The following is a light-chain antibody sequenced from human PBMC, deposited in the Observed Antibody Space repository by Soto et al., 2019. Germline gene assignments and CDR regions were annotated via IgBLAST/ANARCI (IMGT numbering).Light chain of an antibody. CDR3: QQYGSSPLT. V-gene: IGKV3-20*01. J-gene: IGKJ4*01. CDR1: QSVSSSY. CDR2: GAS. Sequence: EIVLTQSPGTLSLSPGERATLSCRASQSVSSSYSAWYQQKPVQAPRLLIYGASSRATGIAYRFSGSGSGTDFTLIISRLEPEDFVVYYCQQYGSSPLTFGGGTKVEIK.